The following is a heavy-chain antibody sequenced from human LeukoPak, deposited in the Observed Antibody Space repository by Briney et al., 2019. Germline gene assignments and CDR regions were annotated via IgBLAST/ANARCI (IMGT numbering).Heavy chain of an antibody. V-gene: IGHV1-8*03. CDR2: MNPNSGNT. D-gene: IGHD3-3*01. CDR3: TRRKLERRAGSWFDP. J-gene: IGHJ5*02. Sequence: ASVTVSCKSSNYTFTTYDINWVRQATGPGLGWMGWMNPNSGNTGYAQKFQGRVTITRNTSISTAYMQLNSLRSDDTAVYYCTRRKLERRAGSWFDPWGQGTLVTVSS. CDR1: NYTFTTYD.